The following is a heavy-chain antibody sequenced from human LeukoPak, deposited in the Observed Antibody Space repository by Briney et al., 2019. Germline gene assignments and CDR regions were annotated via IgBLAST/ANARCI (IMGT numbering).Heavy chain of an antibody. V-gene: IGHV1-18*01. CDR2: ISAYNGNT. Sequence: ASVKVSCKASGYTFTSYGISWVRQAPGQGLEWMGWISAYNGNTNYAQKFQGRVTITTDESTSTAYMELSSLRSEDTAVYYCARKTTPYYFDYWGQGTLVTVSS. CDR1: GYTFTSYG. D-gene: IGHD4-11*01. J-gene: IGHJ4*02. CDR3: ARKTTPYYFDY.